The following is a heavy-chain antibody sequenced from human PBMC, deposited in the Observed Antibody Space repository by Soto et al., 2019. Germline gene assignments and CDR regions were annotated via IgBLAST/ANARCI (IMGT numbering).Heavy chain of an antibody. V-gene: IGHV3-30*18. CDR2: ISYDGSNK. J-gene: IGHJ4*02. Sequence: QEQLVESGGGVVQPGRSLRLSCAASGFTFSNYGMHWVRQAPGKGLEWVAVISYDGSNKYYADSVKGRFTISRDNSTNTLYLQMNSLRAEDTAFYYCAKDFYGSWGQGTLVTVSS. CDR3: AKDFYGS. D-gene: IGHD4-17*01. CDR1: GFTFSNYG.